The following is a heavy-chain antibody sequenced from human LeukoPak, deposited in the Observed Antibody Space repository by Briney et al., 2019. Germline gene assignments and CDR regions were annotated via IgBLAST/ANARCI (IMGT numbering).Heavy chain of an antibody. J-gene: IGHJ4*02. V-gene: IGHV3-7*01. D-gene: IGHD3-10*01. CDR2: IKQDGSKK. Sequence: GGSLRLSCAASGFTFSNYWMTWVRQAPGKGLEWVANIKQDGSKKNYVDSVKGRFTISRDNAKNSLYLQMNSLRVEDTAVYYCAGRSGSFDYWGQGTLVTVSS. CDR1: GFTFSNYW. CDR3: AGRSGSFDY.